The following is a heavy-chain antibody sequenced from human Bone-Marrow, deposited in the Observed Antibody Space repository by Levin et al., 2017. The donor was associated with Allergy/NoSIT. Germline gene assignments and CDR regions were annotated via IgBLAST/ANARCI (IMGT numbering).Heavy chain of an antibody. Sequence: PGGSLRLSCAASGFTFSSYAMHWVRQAPGKGLEWVAVISYDGSNKYYADSVKGRFTISRDNSKNTLYLQMNSLRAEDTAVYYCARDKVIVGATRDSFDYWGQGTLVTVSS. CDR1: GFTFSSYA. V-gene: IGHV3-30*04. CDR2: ISYDGSNK. CDR3: ARDKVIVGATRDSFDY. D-gene: IGHD1-26*01. J-gene: IGHJ4*02.